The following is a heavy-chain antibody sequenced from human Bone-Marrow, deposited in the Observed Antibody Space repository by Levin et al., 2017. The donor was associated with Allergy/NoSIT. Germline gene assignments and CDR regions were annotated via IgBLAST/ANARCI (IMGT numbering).Heavy chain of an antibody. CDR1: GFTFSNHW. CDR3: ARDSGWLSVN. Sequence: GESLKISCAASGFTFSNHWMSWVRQAPGKGLEWVANIKQDGSQKFYVDSVRGRFTISRDNAKNSLYLQMNSLGAEDTAIYYCARDSGWLSVNWGQGTLVTVSS. J-gene: IGHJ4*02. D-gene: IGHD6-19*01. V-gene: IGHV3-7*03. CDR2: IKQDGSQK.